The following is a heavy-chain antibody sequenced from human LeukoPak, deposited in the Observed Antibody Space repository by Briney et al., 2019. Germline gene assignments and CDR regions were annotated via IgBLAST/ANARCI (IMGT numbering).Heavy chain of an antibody. D-gene: IGHD1-26*01. J-gene: IGHJ4*02. V-gene: IGHV4-34*01. CDR1: GGSFSGYY. CDR3: ARGRWELRFDN. Sequence: SETLSLTCAVYGGSFSGYYWSWIRQPPGKGLEWIGEINHSGSTNYDPSLKSRVTISVDTSKNQFSLKLSSVTAADTAVYYCARGRWELRFDNWGQGTLATVSS. CDR2: INHSGST.